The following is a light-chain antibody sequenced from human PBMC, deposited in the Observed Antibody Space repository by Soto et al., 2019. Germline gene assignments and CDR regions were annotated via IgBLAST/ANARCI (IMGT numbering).Light chain of an antibody. CDR2: AAS. CDR1: QSISSY. V-gene: IGKV1-39*01. Sequence: DIQMTQSPSSLSASVGDRVTITCRASQSISSYLNWYQQKPGKASKLLIYAASSLQSGVPSSFSGSGSGTDFTLTISSLQPEDFATYYCQQSYSTPPITFGQGTRLEIK. CDR3: QQSYSTPPIT. J-gene: IGKJ5*01.